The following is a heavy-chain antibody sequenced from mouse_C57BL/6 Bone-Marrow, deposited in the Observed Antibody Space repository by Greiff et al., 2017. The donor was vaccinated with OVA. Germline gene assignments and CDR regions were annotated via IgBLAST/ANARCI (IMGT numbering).Heavy chain of an antibody. J-gene: IGHJ4*01. CDR3: ARYSFYAMDY. Sequence: VQLQQSGAELVRPGTSVNMSCKASGYTFTNYWIGWAKQRPGHGLEWIGDIYPGGGYTNYNEKFKGKATLTADKSSSTAYMQFSSLTSEDSAIYYCARYSFYAMDYWGQGTSVTVSS. CDR2: IYPGGGYT. V-gene: IGHV1-63*01. CDR1: GYTFTNYW. D-gene: IGHD2-12*01.